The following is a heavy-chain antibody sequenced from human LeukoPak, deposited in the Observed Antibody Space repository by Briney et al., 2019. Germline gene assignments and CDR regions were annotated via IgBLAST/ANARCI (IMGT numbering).Heavy chain of an antibody. D-gene: IGHD3-22*01. CDR3: AGHYDSSGYRVDVFDI. CDR2: IKQDGSEK. Sequence: GGSLRLSCAASGFTFSTYNMNWVRQAPGKGLEWVAYIKQDGSEKYYMDSVKGRFTISRDNAKNSLYLQMNSLRAEDTAVYFCAGHYDSSGYRVDVFDIWGQGTMVTVSS. J-gene: IGHJ3*02. CDR1: GFTFSTYN. V-gene: IGHV3-7*01.